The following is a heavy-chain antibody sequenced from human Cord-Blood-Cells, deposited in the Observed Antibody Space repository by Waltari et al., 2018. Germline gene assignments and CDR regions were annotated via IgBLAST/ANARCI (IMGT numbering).Heavy chain of an antibody. V-gene: IGHV1-46*01. CDR3: ARLELRDY. D-gene: IGHD1-7*01. CDR1: GYTFTSYY. Sequence: QVQLVQSGAEVKKPGASVKVSCKASGYTFTSYYMHWVRQAPGQGLGWMGIINPSGGSTSNVQKFQGSVTMSRDTSTSTGYMELSSLRAEDTAVYYWARLELRDYWGQGTLVTVSS. J-gene: IGHJ4*02. CDR2: INPSGGST.